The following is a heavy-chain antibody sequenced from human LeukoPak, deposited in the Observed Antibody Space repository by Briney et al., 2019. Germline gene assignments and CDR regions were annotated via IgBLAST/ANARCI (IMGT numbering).Heavy chain of an antibody. CDR2: ISSSSSYI. V-gene: IGHV3-21*01. J-gene: IGHJ6*03. CDR1: GFTFSSYS. Sequence: PGGSLRLSCAASGFTFSSYSMNWVRQAPGKGLEWVSSISSSSSYIYYADSVKGRFTISRDNAKNSLYLQMNSLRAEDTAVYYCARQYYDFWSGYEKYYYYMDVWGKGPRSPSP. D-gene: IGHD3-3*01. CDR3: ARQYYDFWSGYEKYYYYMDV.